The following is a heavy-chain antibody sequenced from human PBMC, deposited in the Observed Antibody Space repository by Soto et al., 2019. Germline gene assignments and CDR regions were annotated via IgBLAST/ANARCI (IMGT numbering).Heavy chain of an antibody. J-gene: IGHJ4*01. Sequence: QVQLQESGPGLVKPSETVSLTCTVSGGSISSDYWSWIRQPPGKGLEWIGYIYYSGSTNYNPSLKSRVSISVDTSKNQFSLKLSSVTAANTAVYYCAAYRGSGTFDYWGHGILVTVSS. CDR3: AAYRGSGTFDY. CDR1: GGSISSDY. CDR2: IYYSGST. V-gene: IGHV4-59*01. D-gene: IGHD3-10*01.